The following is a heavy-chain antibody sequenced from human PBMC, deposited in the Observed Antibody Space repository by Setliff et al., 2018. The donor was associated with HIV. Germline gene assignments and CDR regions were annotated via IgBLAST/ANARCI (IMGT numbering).Heavy chain of an antibody. CDR2: ISAYNGNT. Sequence: ASVKVSCKAFGYTFTGYYMHWVRQAPGQGLEWMGWISAYNGNTHYAQKLQGRVTMTTDASTSTAYMELRSLRSDDTAVYYCARELPDSSSWVDYWGQGTLVTAPQ. CDR1: GYTFTGYY. CDR3: ARELPDSSSWVDY. V-gene: IGHV1-18*04. D-gene: IGHD6-13*01. J-gene: IGHJ4*02.